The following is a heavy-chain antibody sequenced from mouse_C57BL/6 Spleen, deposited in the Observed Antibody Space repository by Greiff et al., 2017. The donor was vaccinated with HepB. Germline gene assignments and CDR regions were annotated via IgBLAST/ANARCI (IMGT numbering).Heavy chain of an antibody. CDR2: IYPRDGST. CDR1: GYTFTSYD. J-gene: IGHJ2*01. Sequence: VKLQESGPELVKPGASVKLSCKASGYTFTSYDINWVKQRPGQGLEWIGWIYPRDGSTKYNEKFKGKATLTVDTSSSTAYMELHSLTSEDSAVYICAREGFPYGSSYDYWGQGTTLTVSS. V-gene: IGHV1-85*01. CDR3: AREGFPYGSSYDY. D-gene: IGHD1-1*01.